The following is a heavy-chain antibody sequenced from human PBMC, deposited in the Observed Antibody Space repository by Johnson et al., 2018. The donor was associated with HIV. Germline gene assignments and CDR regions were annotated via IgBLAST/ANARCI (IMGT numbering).Heavy chain of an antibody. CDR3: AREGTLGAFDI. J-gene: IGHJ3*02. CDR2: ISYDGSNK. Sequence: QVQLVESGGDLVQPGGSLRVSCGASGFTFSSHDMHWVRQAPGKGLEWVAVISYDGSNKYYADSVKGRFTISRDNSKNTLYLQMNSLRAEDTAVYYCAREGTLGAFDIWGQGTMVTVSS. CDR1: GFTFSSHD. V-gene: IGHV3-30-3*01. D-gene: IGHD1-1*01.